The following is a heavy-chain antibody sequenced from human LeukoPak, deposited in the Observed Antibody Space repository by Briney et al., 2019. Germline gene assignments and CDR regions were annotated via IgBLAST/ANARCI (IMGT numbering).Heavy chain of an antibody. Sequence: EASVKVSCKASGYTFTGYYIHWVRQAPGQGLEWMGWINPNSGGTNYSQRFQGRVTMTRDTSITTAYMEMSSLTSDDTAVYYCARGEYVISGYRNDAFDIWGQGTMVTVSS. CDR1: GYTFTGYY. V-gene: IGHV1-2*02. D-gene: IGHD3-22*01. CDR2: INPNSGGT. J-gene: IGHJ3*02. CDR3: ARGEYVISGYRNDAFDI.